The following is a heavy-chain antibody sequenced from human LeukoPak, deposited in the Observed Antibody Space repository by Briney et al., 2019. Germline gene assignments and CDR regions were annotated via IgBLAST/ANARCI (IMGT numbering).Heavy chain of an antibody. D-gene: IGHD2-2*01. CDR2: IRSKAYGGTT. V-gene: IGHV3-49*04. Sequence: GRSLRLSCTASGFTFCDYAMTWVRQAPGKGLEWVGFIRSKAYGGTTEYAASVKGRFSISRDDSKSIAYLQMNSLKTEDTAVYYCSRGRTSSQIWGQGTLVTVSS. CDR3: SRGRTSSQI. CDR1: GFTFCDYA. J-gene: IGHJ4*02.